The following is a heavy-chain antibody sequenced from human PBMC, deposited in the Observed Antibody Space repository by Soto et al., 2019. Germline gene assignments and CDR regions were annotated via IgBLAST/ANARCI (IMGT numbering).Heavy chain of an antibody. CDR1: GFTFGSYW. CDR2: INGGGSRT. V-gene: IGHV3-74*01. D-gene: IGHD3-10*01. CDR3: ARSVRSGSFPYYYYAMDV. J-gene: IGHJ6*02. Sequence: PGGSLRLSCAASGFTFGSYWMHWVRQAPGKGLMWVSHINGGGSRTTYADSVKGRFTISRDNAKNTLYLQMHGLRVEDMAVYYCARSVRSGSFPYYYYAMDVWGQGTTVTVFS.